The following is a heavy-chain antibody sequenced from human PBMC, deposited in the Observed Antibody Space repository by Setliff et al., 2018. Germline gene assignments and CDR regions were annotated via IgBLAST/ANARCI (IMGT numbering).Heavy chain of an antibody. Sequence: ASVKVSCKTSGYKFNDYAISWVRQGPGQGLEWMGWISAYSGNTYYAQKLHDRVTLTTDTSTSTAYMELRSLGTDDTAVYYCPRLVRYCTTTTCQRASGGEFWGQGTLVTVSS. CDR3: PRLVRYCTTTTCQRASGGEF. CDR1: GYKFNDYA. D-gene: IGHD2-2*01. J-gene: IGHJ4*02. V-gene: IGHV1-18*01. CDR2: ISAYSGNT.